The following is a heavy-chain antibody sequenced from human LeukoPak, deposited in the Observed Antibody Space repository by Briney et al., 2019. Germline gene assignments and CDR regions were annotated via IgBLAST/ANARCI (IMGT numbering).Heavy chain of an antibody. V-gene: IGHV4-61*01. CDR2: IYYSGST. Sequence: SETLSLTCTVSGGSIRSSSYYWSWIRQPPGKGLEWIGYIYYSGSTNYNPSLKSRVTISVDTSKNQFSLKLSSVTAADTAVYYCASQGVLDAFDIWGQGTMVTVSS. CDR3: ASQGVLDAFDI. D-gene: IGHD3-10*01. CDR1: GGSIRSSSYY. J-gene: IGHJ3*02.